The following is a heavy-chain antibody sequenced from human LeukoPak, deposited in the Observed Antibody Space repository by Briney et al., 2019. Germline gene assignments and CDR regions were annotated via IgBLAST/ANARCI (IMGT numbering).Heavy chain of an antibody. D-gene: IGHD6-6*01. Sequence: PSETLSLTCTVSGDSISSYYWNWIRQPPGKGLEWIGFIYYSGSTNYNPSLKSRVTISVDTSKNQFSLKLSSVTAADTAVYYYARSYSSSGGTFDPWGQGTLVTVSS. CDR1: GDSISSYY. J-gene: IGHJ5*02. CDR2: IYYSGST. CDR3: ARSYSSSGGTFDP. V-gene: IGHV4-59*12.